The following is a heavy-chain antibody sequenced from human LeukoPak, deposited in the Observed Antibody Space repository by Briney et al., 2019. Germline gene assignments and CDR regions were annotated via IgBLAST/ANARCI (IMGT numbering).Heavy chain of an antibody. CDR1: GYSISSGYY. CDR3: ARDYRARYCSGGSCYYYYYGMDV. Sequence: SETLSLTCTVSGYSISSGYYWGWIRQPPGKGLEWIGSIYHSGSTYYNPSLKSRVTISVDTSKNQFSLKLSSVTAADTAVYYCARDYRARYCSGGSCYYYYYGMDVWGQGTTVTVSS. CDR2: IYHSGST. J-gene: IGHJ6*02. V-gene: IGHV4-38-2*02. D-gene: IGHD2-15*01.